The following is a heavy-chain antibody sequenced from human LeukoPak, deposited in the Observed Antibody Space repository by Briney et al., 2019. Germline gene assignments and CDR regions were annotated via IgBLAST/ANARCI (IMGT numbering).Heavy chain of an antibody. CDR2: IIPIFGTA. J-gene: IGHJ4*02. CDR1: GGXFSSYA. D-gene: IGHD5-24*01. CDR3: ARGAAVATINY. Sequence: ASVKVSCKASGGXFSSYAISWVRQAPGQGVEWMGGIIPIFGTANYAQKFQGRVTITADESTSTAYMELSSLRSEDTAVYYCARGAAVATINYWGQGTLVTVSS. V-gene: IGHV1-69*13.